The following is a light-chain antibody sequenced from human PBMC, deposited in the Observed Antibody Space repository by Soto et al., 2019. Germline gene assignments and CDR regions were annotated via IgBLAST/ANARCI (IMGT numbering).Light chain of an antibody. CDR3: CSYTTSSTYV. Sequence: QAVVTQAASLSGAPGPAIALSCTGTRRDVGAYNYVSWYQQHPGKAPKLMIYDVNNRPSGVSNRFSGSKSGNTASLTISGLQAEDEADYYCCSYTTSSTYVFGTGTKVTVL. V-gene: IGLV2-14*03. J-gene: IGLJ1*01. CDR1: RRDVGAYNY. CDR2: DVN.